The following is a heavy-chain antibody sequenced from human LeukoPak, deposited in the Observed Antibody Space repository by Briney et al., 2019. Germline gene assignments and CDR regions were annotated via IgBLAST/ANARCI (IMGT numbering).Heavy chain of an antibody. CDR2: INPNSGGT. CDR3: ARDSSRVLWFRELFTAGHYGMDV. J-gene: IGHJ6*02. Sequence: ASVKVSCKASGYTFTGYYMHWVRQAPGQGLEWMGWINPNSGGTNYAQKFQGWVTMTRDTSISTAYMELSRLRSDDTAVYYCARDSSRVLWFRELFTAGHYGMDVWGQGTTVTVSS. D-gene: IGHD3-10*01. CDR1: GYTFTGYY. V-gene: IGHV1-2*04.